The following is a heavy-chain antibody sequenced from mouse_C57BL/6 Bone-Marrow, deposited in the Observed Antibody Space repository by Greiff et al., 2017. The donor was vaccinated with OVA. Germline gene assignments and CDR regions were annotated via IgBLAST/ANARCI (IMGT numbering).Heavy chain of an antibody. CDR3: ARAGWLLPFDY. CDR1: GYTFTSYW. D-gene: IGHD2-3*01. CDR2: IDPSDSET. Sequence: QVQLQQPGAELVRPGSSVKLSCKASGYTFTSYWMHWVKQRPIQGLEWIGNIDPSDSETYYNQKFKDKATLTVDKSSSTAYMQLSSLTSEDSAVYYCARAGWLLPFDYWGQGTTLTVSS. V-gene: IGHV1-52*01. J-gene: IGHJ2*01.